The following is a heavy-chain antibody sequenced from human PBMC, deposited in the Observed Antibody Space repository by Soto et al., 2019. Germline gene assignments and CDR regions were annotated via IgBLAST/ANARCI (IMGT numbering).Heavy chain of an antibody. J-gene: IGHJ4*02. V-gene: IGHV3-72*01. Sequence: EVQLVESRGGRVKPGGSLRLSCAGSGFTFSDYYIDWVRQAPGKGLEWVGRSRDKGNSYSTDYAASVKGRFTVSRDASKNSLYLQMNSLTTEDKALYYCTRSIVGPPSSKYWGQGTLVTVSS. CDR1: GFTFSDYY. CDR3: TRSIVGPPSSKY. D-gene: IGHD1-26*01. CDR2: SRDKGNSYST.